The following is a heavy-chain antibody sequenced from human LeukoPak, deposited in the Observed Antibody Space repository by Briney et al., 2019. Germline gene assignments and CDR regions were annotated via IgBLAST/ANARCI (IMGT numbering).Heavy chain of an antibody. D-gene: IGHD3-22*01. CDR3: ARWIVGYYYDSSGYVGYFDY. CDR1: GYSISSGYY. CDR2: IYHSGST. Sequence: SETLSLTCTVSGYSISSGYYWGWIRQPPGKGLEWIGSIYHSGSTYYNPSLKSRVTISVGTSKNQFSLKLSSVTAADTAVYYCARWIVGYYYDSSGYVGYFDYWGQGTLVTVSS. J-gene: IGHJ4*02. V-gene: IGHV4-38-2*02.